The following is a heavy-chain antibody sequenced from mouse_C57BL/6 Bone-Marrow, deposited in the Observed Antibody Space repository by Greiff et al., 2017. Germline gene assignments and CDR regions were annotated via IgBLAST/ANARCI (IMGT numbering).Heavy chain of an antibody. J-gene: IGHJ4*01. CDR3: TTCLYYGSRGCMDY. Sequence: EVQVVESGAELVRPGASVKLSCTASGFNIKDDYMHWVKQRPEQGLEWIGWIDPENGDTEYASKFQGKATITADTSSNTAYLQLSSLTSEDTAVYYCTTCLYYGSRGCMDYWGQGTSVTVSS. CDR2: IDPENGDT. D-gene: IGHD1-1*01. CDR1: GFNIKDDY. V-gene: IGHV14-4*01.